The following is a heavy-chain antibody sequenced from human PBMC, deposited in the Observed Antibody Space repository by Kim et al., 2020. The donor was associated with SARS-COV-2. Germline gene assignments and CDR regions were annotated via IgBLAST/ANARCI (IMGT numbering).Heavy chain of an antibody. CDR2: IWYDGSNK. V-gene: IGHV3-33*01. Sequence: GGSLRLSCAASGFTFSSYGMHWVRQAPGKGLEWVAVIWYDGSNKYYADSVKGRFTISRDNSKNTLYLQMNSLRAEDTAVYYCARDFLAATLDYWGQGTLVTVSS. J-gene: IGHJ4*02. D-gene: IGHD2-15*01. CDR3: ARDFLAATLDY. CDR1: GFTFSSYG.